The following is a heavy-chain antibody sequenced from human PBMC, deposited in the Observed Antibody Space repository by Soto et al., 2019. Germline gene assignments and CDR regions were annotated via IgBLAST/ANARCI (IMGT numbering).Heavy chain of an antibody. V-gene: IGHV3-7*03. Sequence: EVQLVESGGGLVQSGESLRLSCAVSGFTFSSSWMSWVRQAPGKGLEWVANIKEDGSEKDYVDPVKGRFTITRDNAKNSLYLQMNNLRAEDTAVYFCTRKRFGMDVWGQGTTVTVSS. CDR2: IKEDGSEK. J-gene: IGHJ6*02. CDR1: GFTFSSSW. CDR3: TRKRFGMDV.